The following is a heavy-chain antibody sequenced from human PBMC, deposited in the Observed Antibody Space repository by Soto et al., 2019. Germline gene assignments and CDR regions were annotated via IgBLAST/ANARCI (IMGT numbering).Heavy chain of an antibody. CDR3: AKARTSSSFRYYNSGMDV. Sequence: GGSLRLSCAASGFTFISYGIHWARQAPGKGLEREAVISYDGSNKYYADSAKDRFTTSRDNSKNTLYLQMNSLRAEDTAVYYCAKARTSSSFRYYNSGMDVWGQGTTVTVS. D-gene: IGHD6-6*01. J-gene: IGHJ6*02. V-gene: IGHV3-30*18. CDR2: ISYDGSNK. CDR1: GFTFISYG.